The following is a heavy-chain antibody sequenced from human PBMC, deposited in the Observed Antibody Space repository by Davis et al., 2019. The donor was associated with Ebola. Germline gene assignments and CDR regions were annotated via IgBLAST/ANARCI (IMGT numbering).Heavy chain of an antibody. CDR2: INHSGST. J-gene: IGHJ4*01. D-gene: IGHD1-26*01. V-gene: IGHV4-34*01. Sequence: SETLSLTCAVYGGSFSRHYLSWIRQPPGKGLEWIGEINHSGSTHYNPSLKSRVTLSVDTSKNQFSLKVNSVTAADTAMYYCARGYYLLEYWGHGRLVTVSS. CDR1: GGSFSRHY. CDR3: ARGYYLLEY.